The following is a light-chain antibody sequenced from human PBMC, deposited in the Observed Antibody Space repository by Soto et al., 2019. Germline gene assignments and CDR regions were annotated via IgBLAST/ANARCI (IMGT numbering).Light chain of an antibody. CDR2: DSS. CDR1: QSISSS. CDR3: QQYESYPYS. V-gene: IGKV1-5*01. J-gene: IGKJ2*01. Sequence: IQMTQSPSTVSASVGDRVTITCRASQSISSSLDWYQQKPWKAPKVLIYDSSSLDSGVPSRFSGSGYGTEFTLTVSSLQPADFANYSCQQYESYPYSFGQGNKLELK.